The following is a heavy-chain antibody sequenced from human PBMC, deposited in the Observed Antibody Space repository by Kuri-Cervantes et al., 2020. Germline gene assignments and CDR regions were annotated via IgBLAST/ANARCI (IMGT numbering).Heavy chain of an antibody. J-gene: IGHJ3*02. CDR3: ARAWVGGSFDI. Sequence: ESLKISCTVSGGSISSYYWSWIRQPPGKGLEWIGYIYYSGSTNYNPSLKSRVTISVDTSKNQFSLKLSSVTAADTAVYYCARAWVGGSFDIWGQGTMVTVSS. CDR1: GGSISSYY. V-gene: IGHV4-59*12. D-gene: IGHD5-12*01. CDR2: IYYSGST.